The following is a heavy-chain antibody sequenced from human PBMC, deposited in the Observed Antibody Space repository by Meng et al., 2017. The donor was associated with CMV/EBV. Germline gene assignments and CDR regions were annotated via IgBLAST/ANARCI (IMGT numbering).Heavy chain of an antibody. V-gene: IGHV1-18*01. D-gene: IGHD2-21*01. J-gene: IGHJ4*01. CDR2: ISVYNGHT. CDR1: GSPFTGYG. Sequence: HVKLVQPGMKVNKPGAPVKVSGKAPGSPFTGYGISWVRQAPGQGLEWMGWISVYNGHTNFAQNLQGRVTMTTDTSTSTAYVELRSLRSDDTAIYYCARGVPLGIIYSFDYWGQGTLVTVSS. CDR3: ARGVPLGIIYSFDY.